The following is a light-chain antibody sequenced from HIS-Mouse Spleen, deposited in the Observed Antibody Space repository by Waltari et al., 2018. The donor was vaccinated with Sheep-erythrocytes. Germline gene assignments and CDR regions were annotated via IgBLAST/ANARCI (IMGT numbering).Light chain of an antibody. Sequence: QLVLTQSPSASASLGASVKLTCTLSSGHSSYAIAWHQQQPEKGPRYLMKLNSDGSHSKGCGIPARFSGSSSGAERYLTISSLQSEDEADYYCQTWGTGIRVFGGGTKLTVL. V-gene: IGLV4-69*01. CDR3: QTWGTGIRV. CDR1: SGHSSYA. CDR2: LNSDGSH. J-gene: IGLJ3*02.